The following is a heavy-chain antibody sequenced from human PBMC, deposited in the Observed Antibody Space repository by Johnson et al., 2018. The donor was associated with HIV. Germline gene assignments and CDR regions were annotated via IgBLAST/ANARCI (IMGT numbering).Heavy chain of an antibody. D-gene: IGHD3-22*01. Sequence: VQLVESGGGLVQPGGSLRLSCAASGFTFSSYDMHWVRQAPGKGLAWVSVIYSGGSTYYADSVKGLFTISRDNSKNTLYLQMNSLRPEDTAVYYCARERTWDYDMAFDIWGQGTMVTVSS. CDR1: GFTFSSYD. CDR2: IYSGGST. V-gene: IGHV3-66*02. J-gene: IGHJ3*02. CDR3: ARERTWDYDMAFDI.